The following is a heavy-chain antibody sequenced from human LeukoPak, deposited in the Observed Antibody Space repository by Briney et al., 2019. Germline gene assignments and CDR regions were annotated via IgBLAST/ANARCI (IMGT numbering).Heavy chain of an antibody. CDR2: INPNSGGT. V-gene: IGHV1-2*02. J-gene: IGHJ4*02. D-gene: IGHD5-12*01. Sequence: ASVKVSCKASGYTFTSYAMNWVRQAPGQGLEWMGWINPNSGGTNYAQKFQGRVTMTRDTSISTAYMELSRLRSDDTAVYYCARLYSGYDAPLFRPDYWGQGTLVTVSS. CDR1: GYTFTSYA. CDR3: ARLYSGYDAPLFRPDY.